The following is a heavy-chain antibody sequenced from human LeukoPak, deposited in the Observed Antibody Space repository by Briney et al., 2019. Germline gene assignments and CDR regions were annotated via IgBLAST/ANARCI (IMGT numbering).Heavy chain of an antibody. Sequence: PGGSLRLSCAASGFTFNNHAMHWVRQAPGKGLEWVSGISWNSDNIGYADSVKGRFTISRDNAKNSLYLQMNSLRVEDTALYYCAKDLYDYGDYVYGMDVWGQGTTVTVSS. J-gene: IGHJ6*02. CDR2: ISWNSDNI. D-gene: IGHD4-17*01. CDR3: AKDLYDYGDYVYGMDV. CDR1: GFTFNNHA. V-gene: IGHV3-9*01.